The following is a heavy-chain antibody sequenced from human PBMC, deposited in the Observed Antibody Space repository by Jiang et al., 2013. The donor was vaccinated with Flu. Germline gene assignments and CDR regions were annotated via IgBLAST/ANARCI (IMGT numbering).Heavy chain of an antibody. Sequence: LLKPSETLSLTCTVSGGSISSSSYYWGWIRQPPGKGLEWIGSIYYSGSTYYNPSLKSRVTISVDTSKNQFSLKLSSVTAADTAVYYCARDPGTNGVWHDAFDIWGQGTMVTVSS. J-gene: IGHJ3*02. CDR1: GGSISSSSYY. D-gene: IGHD2-8*01. CDR2: IYYSGST. CDR3: ARDPGTNGVWHDAFDI. V-gene: IGHV4-39*07.